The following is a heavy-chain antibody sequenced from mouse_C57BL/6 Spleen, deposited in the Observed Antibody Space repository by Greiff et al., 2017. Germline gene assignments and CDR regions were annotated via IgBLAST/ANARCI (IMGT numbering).Heavy chain of an antibody. D-gene: IGHD2-4*01. J-gene: IGHJ2*01. CDR2: IYPGDGDT. Sequence: VQLQQSGPELVKPGASVKISCKASGYAFSSSWMNWVKQRPGKGLEWIGRIYPGDGDTNDNGKFKGKATLTADKSSSTAYMQLSSLTSEDSAVYFCARYYEDYFDYWGQGTTLTVSS. CDR3: ARYYEDYFDY. CDR1: GYAFSSSW. V-gene: IGHV1-82*01.